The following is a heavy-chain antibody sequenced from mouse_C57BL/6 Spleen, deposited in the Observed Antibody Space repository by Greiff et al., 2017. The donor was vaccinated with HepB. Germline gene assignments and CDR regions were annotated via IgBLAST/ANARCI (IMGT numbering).Heavy chain of an antibody. CDR2: IDPSDSYT. CDR1: GYTFTSYW. D-gene: IGHD1-1*02. V-gene: IGHV1-50*01. Sequence: VQLKQPGAELVKPGASVKLSCKASGYTFTSYWMQWVKQRPGQGLEWIGEIDPSDSYTNYNQKFKGKATLTVDTSSSTAYMQLSSLTSEDSAVYYCARSYGPGWYFDVWGTGTTVTVSS. CDR3: ARSYGPGWYFDV. J-gene: IGHJ1*03.